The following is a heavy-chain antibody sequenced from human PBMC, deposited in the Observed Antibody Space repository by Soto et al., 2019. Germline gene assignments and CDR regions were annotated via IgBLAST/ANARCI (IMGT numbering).Heavy chain of an antibody. J-gene: IGHJ4*01. V-gene: IGHV1-46*01. Sequence: ASVKVSCKASGYTFTSYYVNWVRQAPGQGLEWMGIINPSGGSTSYAQKFQGRVTMTRDTSTSTVYMELSSLRSEDTAVYYCARDSYHYDSSGHYRYLNYWGHGTLVTVSS. CDR1: GYTFTSYY. CDR2: INPSGGST. CDR3: ARDSYHYDSSGHYRYLNY. D-gene: IGHD3-22*01.